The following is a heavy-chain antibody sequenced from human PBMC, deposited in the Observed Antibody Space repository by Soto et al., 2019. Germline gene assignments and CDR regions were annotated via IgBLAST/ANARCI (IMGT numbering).Heavy chain of an antibody. J-gene: IGHJ4*02. CDR3: PPAATILGLQRKRGTFDY. Sequence: KGLEWMGSFDPEDGETIYSQKFQGRVTMTEDTSTDRAYMELSSLRSENTAVYFCPPAATILGLQRKRGTFDYWRQGPLVTVPP. D-gene: IGHD3-3*01. V-gene: IGHV1-24*01. CDR2: FDPEDGET.